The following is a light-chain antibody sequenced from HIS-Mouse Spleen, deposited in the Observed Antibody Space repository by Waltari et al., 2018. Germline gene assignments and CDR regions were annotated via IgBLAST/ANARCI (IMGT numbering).Light chain of an antibody. CDR1: SSVVGGYNQ. J-gene: IGLJ1*01. V-gene: IGLV2-11*01. CDR2: DVS. CDR3: CSYAGSYTYV. Sequence: QSALTKPRPVSGSPGKSVTISSTETSSVVGGYNQVSWYQQHPGKAPKLMIYDVSKRPSGVPDRFSGSKSGNTASLTISGLQAEDEADYYCCSYAGSYTYVFGTGTKVTVL.